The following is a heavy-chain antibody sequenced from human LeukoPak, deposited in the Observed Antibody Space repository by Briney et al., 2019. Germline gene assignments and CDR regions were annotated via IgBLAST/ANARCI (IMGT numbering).Heavy chain of an antibody. CDR2: IYYSGST. D-gene: IGHD3-10*01. J-gene: IGHJ3*02. CDR1: GGSVISGTYY. CDR3: ARVEWFGELSPFDI. V-gene: IGHV4-61*01. Sequence: SQSLSLACTVSGGSVISGTYYWSWIRPPPGEGLEWIGYIYYSGSTNYNPSFKRRVTISVDTSKNQFSLKLSSVTAADTAVYYCARVEWFGELSPFDIWGQGTMVTVFS.